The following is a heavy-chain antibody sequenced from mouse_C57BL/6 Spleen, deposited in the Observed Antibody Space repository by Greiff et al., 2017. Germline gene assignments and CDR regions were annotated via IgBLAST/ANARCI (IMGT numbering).Heavy chain of an antibody. CDR3: ASYYYGSSYVFDY. CDR2: IYPGSGST. D-gene: IGHD1-1*01. J-gene: IGHJ2*01. CDR1: GYTFTSYW. V-gene: IGHV1-55*01. Sequence: QVQLQQPGAELVKPGASVKMSCKASGYTFTSYWITWVKQRPGHGLEWIGDIYPGSGSTNYNEKFKSKATLTVDTSSSTAYMQLSSLTSEDSAVYYCASYYYGSSYVFDYWGQGTTLTVSS.